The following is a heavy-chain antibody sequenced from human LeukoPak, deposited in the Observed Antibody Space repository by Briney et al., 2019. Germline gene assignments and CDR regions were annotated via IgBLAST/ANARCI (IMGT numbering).Heavy chain of an antibody. CDR1: GGSFSGYY. V-gene: IGHV4-34*01. CDR2: INHSGST. J-gene: IGHJ4*02. CDR3: ARHAYGSATDY. D-gene: IGHD3-10*01. Sequence: PSETLSLTCAVYGGSFSGYYWSWIRQPPGKGLEWIGEINHSGSTNYNPSLKSRVTISVDTSKNQFSLKLSSVTAADTAVYYCARHAYGSATDYWGQGTLVTVSS.